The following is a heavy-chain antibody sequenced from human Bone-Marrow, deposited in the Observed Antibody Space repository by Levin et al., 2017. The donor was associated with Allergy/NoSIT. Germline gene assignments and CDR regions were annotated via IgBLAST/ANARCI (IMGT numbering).Heavy chain of an antibody. V-gene: IGHV6-1*01. CDR3: AREPSGSYYGGINYYYYGMDV. J-gene: IGHJ6*02. Sequence: SQTLSLTCAISGDRVSSNSAAWNWIRQSPSRGLEWLGRTYYRSKWYNDYAVSVKSRITINPDTSKNQFSLQLNSVTPEDTAVYYCAREPSGSYYGGINYYYYGMDVWGQGTTVTVSS. CDR1: GDRVSSNSAA. CDR2: TYYRSKWYN. D-gene: IGHD1-26*01.